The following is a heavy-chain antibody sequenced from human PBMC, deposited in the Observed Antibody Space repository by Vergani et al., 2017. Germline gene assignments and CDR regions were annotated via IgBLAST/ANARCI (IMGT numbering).Heavy chain of an antibody. Sequence: EVELVESGGGLAQPGGSLRLSCEASGITFWKFGMHWVRQGPGKGLEWVPGISWNSGAVDYADSVRGRFTISRDNAKNSLFLEMNSLRFEDTAVYFCTKGSVYYHDSAGHGYDPYTGFDLWGQGTLVTVSS. V-gene: IGHV3-9*01. CDR1: GITFWKFG. CDR3: TKGSVYYHDSAGHGYDPYTGFDL. CDR2: ISWNSGAV. D-gene: IGHD5-12*01. J-gene: IGHJ3*01.